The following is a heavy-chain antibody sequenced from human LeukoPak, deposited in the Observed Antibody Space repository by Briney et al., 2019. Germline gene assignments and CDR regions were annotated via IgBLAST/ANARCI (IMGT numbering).Heavy chain of an antibody. J-gene: IGHJ1*01. V-gene: IGHV1-18*04. CDR2: ISAYNGNT. CDR3: ARLTTMIVAPLQH. CDR1: GYTFTGYY. Sequence: GASVKVSCKASGYTFTGYYMHWVRQAPGQGLEWMGWISAYNGNTNYAQKLQGRVTMTTDTSTSTAYMELRSLRSDDTAVYYCARLTTMIVAPLQHWGQGTLVTVSS. D-gene: IGHD3-22*01.